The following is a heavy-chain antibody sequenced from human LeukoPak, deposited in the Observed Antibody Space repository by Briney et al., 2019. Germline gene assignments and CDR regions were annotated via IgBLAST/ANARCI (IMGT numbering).Heavy chain of an antibody. CDR2: IYYSGST. V-gene: IGHV4-59*08. D-gene: IGHD1-26*01. CDR1: GGSISSYY. CDR3: ARHRLVGSSQFDP. J-gene: IGHJ5*02. Sequence: PSETLSLTCTVSGGSISSYYWSWIRQPPGKGLEGIGYIYYSGSTNYNPSLKSRVTISVDTSKNQFSLKLSSVTAADTAVYYCARHRLVGSSQFDPWSQGTLVTVSS.